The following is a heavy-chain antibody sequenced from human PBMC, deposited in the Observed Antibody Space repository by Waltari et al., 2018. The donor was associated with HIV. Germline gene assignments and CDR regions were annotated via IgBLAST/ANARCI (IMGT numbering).Heavy chain of an antibody. CDR1: GGSISSGGYH. D-gene: IGHD3-3*01. J-gene: IGHJ5*02. CDR2: IYHNGRT. Sequence: QVQLQESGPGLVKPSQTLSLTCTVSGGSISSGGYHWSWIRQLPGKGLEWIGNIYHNGRTYYNPSLKSRVTIAVDTSKRQFSLRLTSVTAADTAVYYCARNPTYDFWSGYSSSSANWFDPWGRGTLVTVSS. V-gene: IGHV4-31*03. CDR3: ARNPTYDFWSGYSSSSANWFDP.